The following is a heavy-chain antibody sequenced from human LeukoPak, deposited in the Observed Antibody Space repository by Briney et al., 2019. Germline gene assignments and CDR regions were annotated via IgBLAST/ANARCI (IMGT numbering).Heavy chain of an antibody. J-gene: IGHJ4*02. CDR1: GYTFTSYD. Sequence: ASVKVSCKASGYTFTSYDINGVRQATGQGLEWMGWMNPNSGNTGYAQKFQGRVTMTRNTSISTAYMELSSLRSEDTAVYYCARVLRRGRTKDTRGYYFDYWGQGTLVTVSS. CDR2: MNPNSGNT. D-gene: IGHD3-16*01. V-gene: IGHV1-8*01. CDR3: ARVLRRGRTKDTRGYYFDY.